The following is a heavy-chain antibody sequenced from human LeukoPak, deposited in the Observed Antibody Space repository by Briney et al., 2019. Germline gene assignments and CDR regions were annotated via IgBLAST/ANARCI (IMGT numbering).Heavy chain of an antibody. D-gene: IGHD1-26*01. CDR2: IHHSGAT. V-gene: IGHV4-4*07. CDR1: GDSLNTYY. J-gene: IGHJ4*02. Sequence: SETLSLTCTVSGDSLNTYYWYWIRQPAGKGLEWIGRIHHSGATNYNPSLKSRVTMSVDTSKNQFSLILRSVTAADTAVYYCARDKGVERLGGVYFDSWGQGTLVIVSS. CDR3: ARDKGVERLGGVYFDS.